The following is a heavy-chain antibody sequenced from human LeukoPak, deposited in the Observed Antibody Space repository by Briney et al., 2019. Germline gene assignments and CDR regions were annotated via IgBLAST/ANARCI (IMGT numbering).Heavy chain of an antibody. CDR3: ARGGAYSSSPFDY. CDR1: GFTFSSNG. CDR2: INSDGSST. D-gene: IGHD6-6*01. J-gene: IGHJ4*02. V-gene: IGHV3-74*01. Sequence: GGSLRPSCAASGFTFSSNGMHWVRQAPGKGLVWVCHINSDGSSTNYADSVKGRFTFSRDNPKNTLYLQMNSLRADDTAVYYCARGGAYSSSPFDYWGQGTLVTVSS.